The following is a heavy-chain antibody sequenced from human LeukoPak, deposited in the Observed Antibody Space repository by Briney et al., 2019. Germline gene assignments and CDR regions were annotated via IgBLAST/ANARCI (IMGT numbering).Heavy chain of an antibody. D-gene: IGHD2-2*01. J-gene: IGHJ5*02. CDR1: GFTFSSYW. Sequence: GGSLRLSCAASGFTFSSYWMSWVRQAPGKGLEWVANIKQDGSEKYYVDSVKGRFTISRDNAKNSLYLQMNSLRAEDTAVYYCARVLDVVAPAAIPNWFDPWGQGTLVTVSS. V-gene: IGHV3-7*01. CDR2: IKQDGSEK. CDR3: ARVLDVVAPAAIPNWFDP.